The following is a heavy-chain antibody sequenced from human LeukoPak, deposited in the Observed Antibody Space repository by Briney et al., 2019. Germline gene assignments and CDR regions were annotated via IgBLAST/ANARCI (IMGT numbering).Heavy chain of an antibody. J-gene: IGHJ4*02. CDR3: ARHSIQLWSMYYFDL. Sequence: GASVKVSCKASGYTFTSYEINWVRLATGQGLEWMGWMTPNNGNTVYAQKFQGRVTMTRDTSTSTAYMELSSLRSEDTAVYYCARHSIQLWSMYYFDLWGQGTLVTVSS. CDR1: GYTFTSYE. V-gene: IGHV1-8*01. CDR2: MTPNNGNT. D-gene: IGHD5-18*01.